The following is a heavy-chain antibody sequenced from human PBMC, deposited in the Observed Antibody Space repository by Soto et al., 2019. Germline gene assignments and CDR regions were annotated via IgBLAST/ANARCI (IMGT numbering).Heavy chain of an antibody. J-gene: IGHJ5*02. Sequence: ETLSLTCTVSGGSISSSSYYWGWIRQPPGKGLEWIGSIYYSGSTYYNPSLKSRVTISVDTSKNQFSLKLSSVTAADTAVYYCARGDYYDSSGYYYVIDWFDPWGQGTLVTVSS. CDR2: IYYSGST. CDR1: GGSISSSSYY. D-gene: IGHD3-22*01. CDR3: ARGDYYDSSGYYYVIDWFDP. V-gene: IGHV4-39*01.